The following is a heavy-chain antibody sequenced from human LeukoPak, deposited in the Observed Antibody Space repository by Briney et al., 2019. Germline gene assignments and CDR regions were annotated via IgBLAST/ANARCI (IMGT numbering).Heavy chain of an antibody. Sequence: ASVKVSCKASGYTFTSHAMNWVRQAPGQGLEWMGWISAYNGNTNYAQKLQGRVTMTTDTSTSTAYMELRSLRSDDTAVYYCARDHLGYCSSTSCYTTDYWGQGTLVTVSS. D-gene: IGHD2-2*02. V-gene: IGHV1-18*01. CDR1: GYTFTSHA. CDR2: ISAYNGNT. J-gene: IGHJ4*02. CDR3: ARDHLGYCSSTSCYTTDY.